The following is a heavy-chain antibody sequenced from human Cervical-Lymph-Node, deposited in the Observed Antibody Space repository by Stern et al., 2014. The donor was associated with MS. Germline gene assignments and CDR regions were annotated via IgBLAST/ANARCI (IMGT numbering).Heavy chain of an antibody. CDR2: IVGGSGNT. Sequence: VQLVQSGPEVKKPGTSVKVSCKASGFTFTSSAVQWVRQARGPRLEWIGWIVGGSGNTNYAQKFQERVTITRDMSTSTAYMELSSLRSEDTAVYYCAAEPMYYSDSVGAFDIWGQGTMVTVSS. CDR3: AAEPMYYSDSVGAFDI. J-gene: IGHJ3*02. CDR1: GFTFTSSA. V-gene: IGHV1-58*01. D-gene: IGHD3-22*01.